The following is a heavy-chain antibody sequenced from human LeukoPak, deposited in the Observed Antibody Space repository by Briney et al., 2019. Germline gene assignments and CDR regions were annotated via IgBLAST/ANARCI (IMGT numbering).Heavy chain of an antibody. CDR1: GSTFGDYA. V-gene: IGHV3-49*03. CDR2: IRSKAYGETA. J-gene: IGHJ4*02. CDR3: TRDRGAYNLYDY. D-gene: IGHD1-1*01. Sequence: GGSLRLSCKASGSTFGDYAMSWIRQAPGKGLEWVGFIRSKAYGETADYAASVKGRFTISRDDSKAIAYLQMNSLKTEDTAVYHCTRDRGAYNLYDYWGQGTLVTVFS.